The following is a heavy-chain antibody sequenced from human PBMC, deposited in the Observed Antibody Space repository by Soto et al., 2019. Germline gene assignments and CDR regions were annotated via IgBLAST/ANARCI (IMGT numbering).Heavy chain of an antibody. CDR1: GGSMSSNY. D-gene: IGHD3-3*02. J-gene: IGHJ4*02. CDR3: ARDISCGY. Sequence: PSETLSLTCTVSGGSMSSNYWSWIRQPPGKGLEWIGYIYYSGSTNYNPSLKSRVTISVDTPKNQFSLKLSSVTAADTAVYYCARDISCGYWGQGTLVTVSS. CDR2: IYYSGST. V-gene: IGHV4-59*01.